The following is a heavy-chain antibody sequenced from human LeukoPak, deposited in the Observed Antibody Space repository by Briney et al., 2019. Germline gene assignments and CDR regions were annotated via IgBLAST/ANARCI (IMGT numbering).Heavy chain of an antibody. V-gene: IGHV3-23*01. J-gene: IGHJ4*02. CDR2: ISDSGSST. Sequence: GGSLRLSCAASGFTFSTYAMSWVRQAPGKGLQWVSSISDSGSSTYYADSVKGRFTISRDNSKNTLYLQMNSLRAEDTAVYYCAKDGIGVPAANFDYWGQGTLVTVSS. CDR3: AKDGIGVPAANFDY. D-gene: IGHD2-2*01. CDR1: GFTFSTYA.